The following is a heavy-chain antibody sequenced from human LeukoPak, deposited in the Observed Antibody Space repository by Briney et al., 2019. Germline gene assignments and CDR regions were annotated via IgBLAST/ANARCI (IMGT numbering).Heavy chain of an antibody. J-gene: IGHJ4*02. CDR3: ARGSVDTAMVKYFDY. V-gene: IGHV1-69*06. D-gene: IGHD5-18*01. CDR2: IIPIFGTA. Sequence: SVNVSCKASGGTFSSYAISWVRQAPGQGLEWMGGIIPIFGTANYAQKFQGRVTITADKSTSTAYMELSSLRSEDTAVYYCARGSVDTAMVKYFDYWGQGTLVTVSS. CDR1: GGTFSSYA.